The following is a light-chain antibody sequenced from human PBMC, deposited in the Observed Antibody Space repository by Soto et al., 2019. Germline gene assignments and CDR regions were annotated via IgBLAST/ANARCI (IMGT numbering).Light chain of an antibody. CDR3: QQYGSSPLT. J-gene: IGKJ4*01. Sequence: EIVLAQSPAFLSLCPGERATLSCRASQSVGSSYLAWYLQKPGQAPRLLIYGASDRATGIPDRFSGSGSGTDFTLTISRLEPEDFAVYYCQQYGSSPLTFGGGTKVDIK. CDR1: QSVGSSY. CDR2: GAS. V-gene: IGKV3-20*01.